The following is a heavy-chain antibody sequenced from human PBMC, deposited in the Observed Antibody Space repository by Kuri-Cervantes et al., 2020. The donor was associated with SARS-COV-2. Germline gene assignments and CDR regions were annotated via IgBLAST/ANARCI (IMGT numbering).Heavy chain of an antibody. CDR1: GFTFSNAW. J-gene: IGHJ3*02. V-gene: IGHV3-15*01. D-gene: IGHD3-16*01. CDR3: TTDKDLGPGGAFDI. Sequence: GESLKISCAASGFTFSNAWMSWVRQAPGKGLEWVGRIKSKTDGGTTDYAAPVKGRFTISRDDSKNTLYLQMNSLKTEDTAVYYCTTDKDLGPGGAFDIWGQGTMVTVSS. CDR2: IKSKTDGGTT.